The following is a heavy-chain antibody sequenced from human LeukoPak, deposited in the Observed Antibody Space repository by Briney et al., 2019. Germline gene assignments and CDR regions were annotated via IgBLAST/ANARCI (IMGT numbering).Heavy chain of an antibody. J-gene: IGHJ4*02. CDR2: FDPEDGET. D-gene: IGHD5-24*01. Sequence: GASVKVSCKVSGYTLTELSMHWVRQAPGKGLEWMGGFDPEDGETIYAQKFQGRVTMTEDTSTDTAYMELSSLRSEDTAVYYCARGAKRWLQFKTSAGFDFWGQGTLVTVSS. V-gene: IGHV1-24*01. CDR3: ARGAKRWLQFKTSAGFDF. CDR1: GYTLTELS.